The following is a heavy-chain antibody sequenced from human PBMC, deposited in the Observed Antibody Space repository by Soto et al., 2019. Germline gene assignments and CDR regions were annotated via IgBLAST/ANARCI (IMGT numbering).Heavy chain of an antibody. D-gene: IGHD6-25*01. CDR2: ISLNSGSI. J-gene: IGHJ6*02. V-gene: IGHV3-9*01. Sequence: GGSLRLSCAASGFTFDDYAMHWVRQAPGKGLEWVSGISLNSGSIGYADSVKGRFTISRDNAKNSLYLQMNSLRAEDTALYYCAKDNAAEYYYGMDVWGQGTTVTVSS. CDR3: AKDNAAEYYYGMDV. CDR1: GFTFDDYA.